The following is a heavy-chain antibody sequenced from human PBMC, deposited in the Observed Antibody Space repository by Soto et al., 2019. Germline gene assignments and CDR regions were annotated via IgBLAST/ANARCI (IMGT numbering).Heavy chain of an antibody. V-gene: IGHV1-69*11. J-gene: IGHJ6*02. CDR3: ARWPQPRYTADPYAVDV. D-gene: IGHD3-16*02. Sequence: QVHLVQSGTEVKKPGSSVKVSCKASGGTFSSSGFSWVRQAPGQGLEWMGIIVPSLDTTNYAQKFQARVTINADEVTSTAYMELRSLRSEDTAVYYCARWPQPRYTADPYAVDVWGQGTRVIVSS. CDR2: IVPSLDTT. CDR1: GGTFSSSG.